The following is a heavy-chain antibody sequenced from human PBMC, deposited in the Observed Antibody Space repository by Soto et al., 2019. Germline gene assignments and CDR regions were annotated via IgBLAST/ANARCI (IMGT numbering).Heavy chain of an antibody. CDR3: ARDGTLYDSSAYYYLY. CDR1: GGTFSRYT. J-gene: IGHJ4*02. CDR2: ITPMFGTP. Sequence: SVKVSCKASGGTFSRYTITWVRQAPGQGLEWMGGITPMFGTPNYAQKFQGRVTITADESTSTAYMELSSLRSEDTAMYYCARDGTLYDSSAYYYLYWGQGTLVTSPQ. V-gene: IGHV1-69*13. D-gene: IGHD3-22*01.